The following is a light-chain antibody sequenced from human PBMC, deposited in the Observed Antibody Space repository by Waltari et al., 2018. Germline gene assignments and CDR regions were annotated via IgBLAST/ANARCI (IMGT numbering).Light chain of an antibody. CDR3: QQGSILPLT. V-gene: IGKV3-11*01. J-gene: IGKJ4*01. CDR2: DTS. CDR1: ESVFNY. Sequence: EIVLTQSPVTLSLSAGERATLSCRASESVFNYLAWYQQKPGQSPRLLIYDTSTRATGIPARFSGSGSGTDFTRTISNLEAEDFALYYCQQGSILPLTFGGGTKVEIK.